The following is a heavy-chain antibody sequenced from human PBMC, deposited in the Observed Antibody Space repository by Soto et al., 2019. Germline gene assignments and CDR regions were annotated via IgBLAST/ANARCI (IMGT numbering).Heavy chain of an antibody. Sequence: QVQLVESGGVVVQPGRSLRLSCAASGFTFSNYGMHWVRQAPGKGLEWVAVIWDDGNQKYYVDSVNGRFTISRDNSENTMFLQMNSLTAEDTAVYYCVRGGKTAGAFDIWGQGTMVTVSS. CDR3: VRGGKTAGAFDI. CDR2: IWDDGNQK. D-gene: IGHD3-16*01. V-gene: IGHV3-33*01. CDR1: GFTFSNYG. J-gene: IGHJ3*02.